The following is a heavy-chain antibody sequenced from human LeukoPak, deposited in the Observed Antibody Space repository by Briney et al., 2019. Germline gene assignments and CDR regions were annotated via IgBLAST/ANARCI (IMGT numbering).Heavy chain of an antibody. D-gene: IGHD1-26*01. CDR3: AKDPFSGSRFRGYFDY. CDR2: ISGSGGST. Sequence: AGGSLRLSCAASGFTFSSYAMSWVRQAPGKGLEWVSAISGSGGSTYYADSVKGRFTISRDNSKNTLYLQMNSLRAEDTAVYYCAKDPFSGSRFRGYFDYWGQGTLVTVSS. CDR1: GFTFSSYA. V-gene: IGHV3-23*01. J-gene: IGHJ4*02.